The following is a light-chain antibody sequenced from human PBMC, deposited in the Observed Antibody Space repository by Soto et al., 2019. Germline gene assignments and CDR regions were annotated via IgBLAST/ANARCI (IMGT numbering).Light chain of an antibody. J-gene: IGKJ5*01. CDR1: QSVRGTS. Sequence: DIVLTQSPGTLSLSPGERATLSCRASQSVRGTSLAWYQQKPGQAPRLLIYDASSRATGIPDRFSGGGSGTDFTLTISRQEPEDFAVYYCQHYGSSPPITFGQGTRLEIK. V-gene: IGKV3-20*01. CDR3: QHYGSSPPIT. CDR2: DAS.